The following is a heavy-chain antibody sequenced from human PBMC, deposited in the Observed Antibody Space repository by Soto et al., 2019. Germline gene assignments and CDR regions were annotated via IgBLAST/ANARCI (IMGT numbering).Heavy chain of an antibody. J-gene: IGHJ4*02. CDR3: AKVRGSGYSSSWGLDY. V-gene: IGHV3-23*01. CDR1: GFTFSSYA. D-gene: IGHD6-13*01. CDR2: ISGSGGST. Sequence: GGSLRLSCAASGFTFSSYAMSWVRQAPGKGLEWVSAISGSGGSTYYADSVKGRFTISRDNSKKTLYLQMNSLRAEDTAVYYCAKVRGSGYSSSWGLDYWGQGTLVTVSS.